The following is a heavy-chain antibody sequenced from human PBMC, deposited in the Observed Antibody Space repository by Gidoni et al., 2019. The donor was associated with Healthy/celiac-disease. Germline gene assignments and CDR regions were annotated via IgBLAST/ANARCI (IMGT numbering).Heavy chain of an antibody. J-gene: IGHJ3*02. V-gene: IGHV1-69*12. CDR3: ARARRNVGVPAAMGVAFDI. CDR1: GGTFSSYA. D-gene: IGHD2-2*01. CDR2: IIPIFGTA. Sequence: QVQLVQSGAEVKTPGSSVKVSCKASGGTFSSYAISWVRQAPGQGLEWMGGIIPIFGTANYEQKFQGRVTITADESTSTTYMERSSLRSEDTAVDYCARARRNVGVPAAMGVAFDIWGQGTMVTVSS.